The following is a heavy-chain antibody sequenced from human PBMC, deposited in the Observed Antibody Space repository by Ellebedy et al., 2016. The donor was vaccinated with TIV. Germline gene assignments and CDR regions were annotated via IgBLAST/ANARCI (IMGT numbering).Heavy chain of an antibody. CDR3: ARVLDSSSSPYFDY. V-gene: IGHV3-53*01. J-gene: IGHJ4*02. D-gene: IGHD6-6*01. Sequence: GGSLRLSCAASGFTVSSNYMSWVRQAPGKGLEWVSVIYSGGSTYYADSVKGRFTISRDNSKNKLYLQMNSLRAEDTAVYYCARVLDSSSSPYFDYWGQGTLVTVSS. CDR2: IYSGGST. CDR1: GFTVSSNY.